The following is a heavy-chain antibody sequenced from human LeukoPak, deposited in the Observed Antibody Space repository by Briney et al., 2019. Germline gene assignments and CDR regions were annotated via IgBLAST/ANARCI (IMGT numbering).Heavy chain of an antibody. CDR1: GYTFTSYY. D-gene: IGHD2-15*01. V-gene: IGHV1-46*01. J-gene: IGHJ4*02. CDR2: INPSGGNT. CDR3: ARDVSDCSGGSCYSYFDY. Sequence: ASVKVSCKASGYTFTSYYVHWVRQAPGRGLEWMGIINPSGGNTSYAQKFQGRVTMTRDTSTSTVYMELSSLRSEDTAMYYCARDVSDCSGGSCYSYFDYWGQGTLVTVSS.